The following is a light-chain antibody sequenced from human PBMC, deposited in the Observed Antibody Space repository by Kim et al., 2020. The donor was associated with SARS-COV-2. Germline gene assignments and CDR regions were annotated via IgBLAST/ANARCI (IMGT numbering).Light chain of an antibody. J-gene: IGLJ2*01. CDR1: STDVGGYDY. Sequence: QSITSSCTGTSTDVGGYDYVSWYQQHPGKAPKLMIYDVTDRPSGVSNRFSGSKSGNTVSLTISGLQAEDEADYYCSSYTSSSASVVFGGGTQLTVL. CDR3: SSYTSSSASVV. CDR2: DVT. V-gene: IGLV2-14*03.